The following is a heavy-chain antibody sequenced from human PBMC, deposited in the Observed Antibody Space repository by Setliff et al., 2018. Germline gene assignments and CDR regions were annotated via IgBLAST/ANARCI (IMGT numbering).Heavy chain of an antibody. D-gene: IGHD1-26*01. J-gene: IGHJ4*02. Sequence: ASETLSLTCTVSGGSISSGSYYWGWIRQPPRKGLEWIGSIDYTGNTWHNPSLKSRVTISVDTSKNQFSLNLSSVTAADTAVYYCAAPGGGSYRFWGQGTLVTVSS. CDR2: IDYTGNT. CDR3: AAPGGGSYRF. V-gene: IGHV4-39*01. CDR1: GGSISSGSYY.